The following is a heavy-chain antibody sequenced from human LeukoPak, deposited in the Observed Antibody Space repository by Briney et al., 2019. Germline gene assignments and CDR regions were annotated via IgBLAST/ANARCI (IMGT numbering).Heavy chain of an antibody. CDR2: ISDDGSNK. Sequence: GGSLRLSCAASGFTFSSYAMSWVRQAPGKGLEWVAVISDDGSNKYYVDSVKGRFTISRDNSKNTLYLQMNSLRAEDTAVYYCANSPTYCSSTSCYINYWGQGTLVTVSS. CDR3: ANSPTYCSSTSCYINY. D-gene: IGHD2-2*02. V-gene: IGHV3-30*18. J-gene: IGHJ4*02. CDR1: GFTFSSYA.